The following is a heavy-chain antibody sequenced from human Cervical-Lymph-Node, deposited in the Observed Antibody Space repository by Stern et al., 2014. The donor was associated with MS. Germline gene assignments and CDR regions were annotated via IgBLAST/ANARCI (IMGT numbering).Heavy chain of an antibody. Sequence: EVQLVESGGGLVQPGRSLRLSCSASGFTFYDYDMHWVRPAPGSGLEWVSGISWSSGDIGYADSVKGRFTISRDNAKNSLYLQMNSLRPEDTAVYYCAKSDYGHYYYYYGLDVWGPGTTVTVSS. D-gene: IGHD3-10*01. CDR3: AKSDYGHYYYYYGLDV. V-gene: IGHV3-9*01. CDR2: ISWSSGDI. J-gene: IGHJ6*02. CDR1: GFTFYDYD.